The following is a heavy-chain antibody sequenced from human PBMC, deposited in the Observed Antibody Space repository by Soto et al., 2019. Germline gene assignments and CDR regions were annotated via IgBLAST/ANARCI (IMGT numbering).Heavy chain of an antibody. CDR1: GGSVSDYY. Sequence: SETLSLTCNVSGGSVSDYYWSWIRQAPGKGLEWIGYIHYRGVINYNPSLKSRVTMSVDPSKSQFSLNLRSVTTADTAVYFCARAPAGEYGHWGQRSLVTVSS. CDR2: IHYRGVI. J-gene: IGHJ1*01. V-gene: IGHV4-59*02. D-gene: IGHD4-17*01. CDR3: ARAPAGEYGH.